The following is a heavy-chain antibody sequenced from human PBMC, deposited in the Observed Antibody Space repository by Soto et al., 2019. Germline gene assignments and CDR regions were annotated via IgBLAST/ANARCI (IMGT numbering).Heavy chain of an antibody. CDR3: ARDPSPIRITFGGAGGWFDP. V-gene: IGHV1-2*02. CDR2: INPNRGGT. Sequence: QVQLVQSGAEVQKPWASVKVSCKASGYTFTGYYMHWVRQAPGQGLEWMGWINPNRGGTNYAQKFQGKVTMTRDRSISTADRELSRLRSDDTAVYYCARDPSPIRITFGGAGGWFDPWGQGTLVTVSS. CDR1: GYTFTGYY. J-gene: IGHJ5*02. D-gene: IGHD3-16*01.